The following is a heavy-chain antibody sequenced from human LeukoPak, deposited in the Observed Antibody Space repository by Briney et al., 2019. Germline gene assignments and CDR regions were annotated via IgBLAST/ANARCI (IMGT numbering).Heavy chain of an antibody. J-gene: IGHJ4*02. CDR1: GFTFSSYA. CDR2: ISGSGGST. Sequence: GGSLRLSCAASGFTFSSYAMSWVRQAPGKGLEWVSAISGSGGSTYYADSVKGRFTISRDNSKDTLYLQMNSLRAEDTAVYYCARDLYSSSSTWGQGTLVTVSS. D-gene: IGHD6-13*01. CDR3: ARDLYSSSST. V-gene: IGHV3-23*01.